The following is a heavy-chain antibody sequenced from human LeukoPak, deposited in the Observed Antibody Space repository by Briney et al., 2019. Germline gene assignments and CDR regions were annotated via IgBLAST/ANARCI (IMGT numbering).Heavy chain of an antibody. Sequence: GGSLRLSCAASKFTFSHFGMHWVRQAPGKGLEWVAVIWHDGSSQYYADSVKGRFTVSRDNSQKMLYLQTNSLRPEDTAVYYCAKDAQRGFDYSNSLEKWGQGTLVTVSA. J-gene: IGHJ4*02. CDR1: KFTFSHFG. V-gene: IGHV3-33*03. D-gene: IGHD4-11*01. CDR3: AKDAQRGFDYSNSLEK. CDR2: IWHDGSSQ.